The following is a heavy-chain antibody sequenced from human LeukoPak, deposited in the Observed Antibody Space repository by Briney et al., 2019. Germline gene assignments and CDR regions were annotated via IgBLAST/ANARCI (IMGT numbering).Heavy chain of an antibody. Sequence: GGSLGLSCAASGFTFSSYSMNWVRQAPGKGLEWVSSISSSSSYIYYADSVKGRFTISRDNAKNSLYLQMNSLRAEDTAVYYCARGYGSGSYGGPGFDYWGQGTLVTVSS. D-gene: IGHD3-10*01. CDR1: GFTFSSYS. V-gene: IGHV3-21*01. J-gene: IGHJ4*02. CDR3: ARGYGSGSYGGPGFDY. CDR2: ISSSSSYI.